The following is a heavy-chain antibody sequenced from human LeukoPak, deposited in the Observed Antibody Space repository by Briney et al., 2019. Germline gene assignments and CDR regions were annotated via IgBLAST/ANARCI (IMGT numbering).Heavy chain of an antibody. Sequence: PSETLSLTCAVYGGSFSGYYWSWIRQPPGKGLEWIGYIYYSGSTNYNPSLKSRVTISVDTSKNQFSLKLSSVTAADTAVYYCASSYSSSWYYYYYGMDVWGQGTTVTVSS. V-gene: IGHV4-59*08. CDR2: IYYSGST. CDR1: GGSFSGYY. J-gene: IGHJ6*02. D-gene: IGHD6-13*01. CDR3: ASSYSSSWYYYYYGMDV.